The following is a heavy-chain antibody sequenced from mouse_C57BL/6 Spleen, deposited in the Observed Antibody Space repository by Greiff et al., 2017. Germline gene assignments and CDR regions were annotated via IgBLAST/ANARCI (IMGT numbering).Heavy chain of an antibody. CDR1: GYAFTGYG. CDR3: TREEYYSNYDWFED. J-gene: IGHJ2*01. CDR2: IYPGTGGT. V-gene: IGHV1-15*01. D-gene: IGHD2-5*01. Sequence: QVQLQQSGAELVRPGASVTISCKASGYAFTGYGMHWVKQTPVQGLEWIGPIYPGTGGTDYNQKFKGKAILTADKSSSTAYMQLRSLTSEDSAVYFCTREEYYSNYDWFEDWGQGTTRTVSA.